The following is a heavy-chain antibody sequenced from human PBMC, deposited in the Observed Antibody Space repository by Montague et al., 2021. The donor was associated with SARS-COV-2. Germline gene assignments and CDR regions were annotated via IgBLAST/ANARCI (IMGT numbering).Heavy chain of an antibody. Sequence: SETLSLTCCVTGGSISSSSYYWGWIRQPPGKGLEWIGSIYYSGSTYYNPSLKSRVTISVDTSKNQFSLKLSSVTAADTAVYYCARQEPIVVVVAAARGRFDPWGQGTLVTVSS. CDR3: ARQEPIVVVVAAARGRFDP. D-gene: IGHD2-15*01. J-gene: IGHJ5*02. CDR1: GGSISSSSYY. CDR2: IYYSGST. V-gene: IGHV4-39*01.